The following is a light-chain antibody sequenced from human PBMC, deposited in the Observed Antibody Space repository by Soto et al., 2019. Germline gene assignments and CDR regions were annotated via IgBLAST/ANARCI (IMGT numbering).Light chain of an antibody. CDR3: QQTFSAPGT. J-gene: IGKJ1*01. V-gene: IGKV1-39*01. CDR1: QNITKF. Sequence: DIQMTQSPSSLSASVGDRVSVTCRTSQNITKFLIWYQEKPGKAPKVLIYVTSNLENGVPSRFSGSGSGTHFTLSISSLQPEDFATYYCQQTFSAPGTFGPGTRVEVK. CDR2: VTS.